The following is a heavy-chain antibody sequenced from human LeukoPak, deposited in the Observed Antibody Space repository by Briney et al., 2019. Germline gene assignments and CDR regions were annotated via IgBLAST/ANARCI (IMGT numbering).Heavy chain of an antibody. V-gene: IGHV4-61*02. Sequence: PSETLSLTCSVSGGSISIGSYFWTWIRQPAEMGLEWIGRIYTSGSTNYNPSLKSRVTISVDTSKNQFSLKLTSVTAADSAVYYCAKGYSYGNFNSWGQGTLVTVSS. CDR2: IYTSGST. J-gene: IGHJ4*02. CDR1: GGSISIGSYF. CDR3: AKGYSYGNFNS. D-gene: IGHD5-18*01.